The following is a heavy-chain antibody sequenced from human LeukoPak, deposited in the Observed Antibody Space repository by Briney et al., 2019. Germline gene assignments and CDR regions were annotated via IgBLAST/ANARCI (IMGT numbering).Heavy chain of an antibody. CDR1: GFTFSSYE. CDR2: ISSSGDTI. CDR3: ARGYDSSGYYVNCFDP. V-gene: IGHV3-48*03. J-gene: IGHJ5*02. D-gene: IGHD3-22*01. Sequence: GGSLRLSCAASGFTFSSYEMNWVRQAPGKGLEWVSYISSSGDTIYYADSVKGRFTISRGNAKNSLYLQMNSLRAEDTAVYYCARGYDSSGYYVNCFDPWGQGTLVTVSS.